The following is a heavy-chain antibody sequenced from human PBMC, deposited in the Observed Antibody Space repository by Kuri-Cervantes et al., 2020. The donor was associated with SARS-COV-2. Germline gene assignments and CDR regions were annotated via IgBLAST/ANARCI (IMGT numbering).Heavy chain of an antibody. D-gene: IGHD6-13*01. V-gene: IGHV3-48*01. CDR3: AKGVAAADH. Sequence: GESLKISCAASGFTFSSYSMNWVRQAPGKGLEWVSYISSSSSTIYYADSVKGRFTISRDNAKNSLYLQMNSLRAEDTAVYYCAKGVAAADHWGQGTLVTVSS. J-gene: IGHJ4*02. CDR1: GFTFSSYS. CDR2: ISSSSSTI.